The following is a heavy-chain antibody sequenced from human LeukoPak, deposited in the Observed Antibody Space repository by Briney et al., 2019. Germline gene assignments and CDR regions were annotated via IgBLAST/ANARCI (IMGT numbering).Heavy chain of an antibody. D-gene: IGHD5-12*01. V-gene: IGHV1-69*04. Sequence: SVKVSCKASGGTFSSYAISWVRQAPGQGLEWMGRIIPILGIANYAQKFQGRVTITADKSTSTAYMELSSLRSEDTAVYYCARLRLNLNSGYDYWGQGTLVTVSS. CDR3: ARLRLNLNSGYDY. CDR1: GGTFSSYA. J-gene: IGHJ4*02. CDR2: IIPILGIA.